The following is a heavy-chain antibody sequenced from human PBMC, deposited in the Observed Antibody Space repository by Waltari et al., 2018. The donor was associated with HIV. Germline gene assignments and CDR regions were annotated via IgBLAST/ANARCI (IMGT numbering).Heavy chain of an antibody. CDR3: ARGPPNDLWPPQTRHMDV. Sequence: QVQLVQSGTEVKKPGASVKVSCKASGYTFTGYDMNWVRQATGQGLEWMGWMNPESGNTAYAHKFRGRVTMTRNTSIRTAYMELTSLRSEDTAVYYCARGPPNDLWPPQTRHMDVWGQGTTVTVSS. V-gene: IGHV1-8*01. D-gene: IGHD3-3*01. CDR2: MNPESGNT. CDR1: GYTFTGYD. J-gene: IGHJ6*02.